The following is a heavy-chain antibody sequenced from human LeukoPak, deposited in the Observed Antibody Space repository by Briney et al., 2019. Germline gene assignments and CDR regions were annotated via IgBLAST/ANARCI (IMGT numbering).Heavy chain of an antibody. CDR2: IFYTGRT. D-gene: IGHD3-22*01. CDR1: GGSVYSGAYY. V-gene: IGHV4-31*03. J-gene: IGHJ4*02. CDR3: ARAPEYYYDSSGYYFDY. Sequence: SSETLSLTCIVSGGSVYSGAYYWNWIRQHPEKGLEWIGHIFYTGRTNFTPSLKSRVAISIDMTKNQFSLRLTSVTAADTAIYYCARAPEYYYDSSGYYFDYWGQGTLVTVSS.